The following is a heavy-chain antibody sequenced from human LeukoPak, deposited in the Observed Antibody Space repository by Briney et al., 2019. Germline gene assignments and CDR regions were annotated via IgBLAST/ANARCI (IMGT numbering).Heavy chain of an antibody. V-gene: IGHV1-69*04. D-gene: IGHD1-14*01. CDR2: IIPTLGIA. CDR3: ARILTGAFDI. Sequence: PVKVSCKASGGTFSSYAISWVRQAPGQGLEWMGRIIPTLGIANYAQKFQGRVTITADKSTSTAYMELSSLRSEDTAVYYCARILTGAFDIWGQGTMVTVSS. CDR1: GGTFSSYA. J-gene: IGHJ3*02.